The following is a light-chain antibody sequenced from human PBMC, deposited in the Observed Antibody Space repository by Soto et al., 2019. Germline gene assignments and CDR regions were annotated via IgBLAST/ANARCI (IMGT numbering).Light chain of an antibody. CDR3: QHFGNSLWT. Sequence: EIVLTQSPGSLSLSPGERAALSCRASQSVASRNLAWYQQKSGQAPRLLIYGASSRAIHTPDRFSGSGSGTDFTPTISGLEPEDFAVYYCQHFGNSLWTFGQGTKVDI. CDR2: GAS. CDR1: QSVASRN. V-gene: IGKV3-20*01. J-gene: IGKJ1*01.